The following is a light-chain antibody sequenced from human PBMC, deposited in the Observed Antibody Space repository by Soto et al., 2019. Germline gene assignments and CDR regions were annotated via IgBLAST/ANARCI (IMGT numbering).Light chain of an antibody. Sequence: EMLMTQSPATLSVSPGARATLSCRASQSVNNNLAWYQQRPGQAPRLLIYGASTRAAGIPARFSGSGSGTEFTLTISSLQSEDFAVYYCQQYDKWPLSFGPGTKVDNK. J-gene: IGKJ3*01. CDR3: QQYDKWPLS. CDR2: GAS. V-gene: IGKV3-15*01. CDR1: QSVNNN.